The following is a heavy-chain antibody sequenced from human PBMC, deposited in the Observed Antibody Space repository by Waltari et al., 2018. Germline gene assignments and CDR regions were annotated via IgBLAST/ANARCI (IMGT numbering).Heavy chain of an antibody. CDR2: VDPEDGET. Sequence: EVQLVQSGAEVKKPGATVKISCKASGYTFTDYYMHWAQQAPGKGLEWMGRVDPEDGETIYAEKYQGRVTITADTSTDTAYMELSSLRSEDTAVYYCATFPATTVVTPVGYWGQGTLVTVSS. D-gene: IGHD4-17*01. J-gene: IGHJ4*02. CDR1: GYTFTDYY. V-gene: IGHV1-69-2*01. CDR3: ATFPATTVVTPVGY.